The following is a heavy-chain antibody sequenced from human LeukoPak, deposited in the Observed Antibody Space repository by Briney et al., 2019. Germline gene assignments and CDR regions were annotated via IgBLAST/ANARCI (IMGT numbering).Heavy chain of an antibody. J-gene: IGHJ4*02. CDR1: GFTFSNYN. CDR2: ISSRSSSI. V-gene: IGHV3-21*01. D-gene: IGHD6-19*01. CDR3: ARLTIVAVAGFDY. Sequence: GGSLRLSCAASGFTFSNYNMKWVRQAPGKGLEWVSSISSRSSSIYYADSVKGRFTISRDNAKKSLYLQMNSLRAEDTAVYYCARLTIVAVAGFDYWGQGTLVTVDS.